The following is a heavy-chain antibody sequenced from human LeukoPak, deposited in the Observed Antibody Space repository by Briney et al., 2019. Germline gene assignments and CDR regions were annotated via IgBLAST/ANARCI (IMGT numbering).Heavy chain of an antibody. CDR3: ASVTMVRGPHFDY. V-gene: IGHV3-53*01. J-gene: IGHJ4*02. CDR2: MYSGGST. CDR1: GFTVSSKY. D-gene: IGHD3-10*01. Sequence: GGSLRLSCAASGFTVSSKYMSWVRQAPGEGLEWVSVMYSGGSTYYADSVEGRFTICRYNSKNTVYLQMNSLRAEDTAVYYCASVTMVRGPHFDYWGQGTLVTVSS.